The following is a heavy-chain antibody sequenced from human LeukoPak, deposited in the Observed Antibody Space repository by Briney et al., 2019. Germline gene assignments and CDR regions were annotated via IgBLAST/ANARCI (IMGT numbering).Heavy chain of an antibody. CDR2: IYTTGST. D-gene: IGHD6-19*01. V-gene: IGHV4-4*07. CDR1: GDSISSDY. J-gene: IGHJ4*02. Sequence: SETLSLTCSVSGDSISSDYWSWIRQLAGKGLEWIGRIYTTGSTNYNPSLKSRVTMSVDMSKNQFSLKLSSVAAADTAVYYCASASGYWGQGTLVTVSS. CDR3: ASASGY.